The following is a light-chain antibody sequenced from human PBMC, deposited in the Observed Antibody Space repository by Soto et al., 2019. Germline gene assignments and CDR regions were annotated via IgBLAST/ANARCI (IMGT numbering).Light chain of an antibody. CDR2: KVS. J-gene: IGKJ5*01. CDR3: MQGTNWPPIT. CDR1: QSLVYSDGNIY. Sequence: DVVLTQSPLSLPVTLGQPASISCRSTQSLVYSDGNIYLNWFQQRPGQSPRRLIYKVSNRDSGVPDRFSGRGSVTDFTLKIIRVEAEDVGVYYCMQGTNWPPITFGQGTRLEIK. V-gene: IGKV2-30*01.